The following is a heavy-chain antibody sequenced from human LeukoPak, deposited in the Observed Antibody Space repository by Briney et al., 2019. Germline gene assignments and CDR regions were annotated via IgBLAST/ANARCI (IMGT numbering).Heavy chain of an antibody. D-gene: IGHD3-22*01. Sequence: GGSLRLSCAASGFTFSSYSMNWVRQAPGKGLEWVSYISSSSSTIYYADSVKGRFTISRDNAKNSLYLQMNSVRAEDTALYYCARNFGGGDSSGPYYWGQGTLVTVSS. J-gene: IGHJ4*02. CDR3: ARNFGGGDSSGPYY. V-gene: IGHV3-48*04. CDR1: GFTFSSYS. CDR2: ISSSSSTI.